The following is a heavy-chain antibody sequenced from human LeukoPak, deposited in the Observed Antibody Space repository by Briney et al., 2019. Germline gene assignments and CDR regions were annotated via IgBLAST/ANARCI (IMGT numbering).Heavy chain of an antibody. Sequence: GGSLRLSCAASGFTFSNYAMNWVRQAPGKGLEWVSYISTSGDTIYYADPAKGRFTISRDNAKNSLYLQMNSLRAEDTAVYYCARGYGSSGYYPEVYFDYWGQGTLVTVSS. CDR3: ARGYGSSGYYPEVYFDY. D-gene: IGHD3-22*01. J-gene: IGHJ4*02. CDR1: GFTFSNYA. V-gene: IGHV3-48*03. CDR2: ISTSGDTI.